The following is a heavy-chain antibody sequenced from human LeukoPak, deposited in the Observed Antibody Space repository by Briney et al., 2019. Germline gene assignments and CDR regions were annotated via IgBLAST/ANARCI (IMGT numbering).Heavy chain of an antibody. CDR3: AREDASGSYYRSLDY. Sequence: GGSLRLSCAASGFTFSTYTMNWVRQAPGKGLEWVSSITISSRYIYYADSVKGRFTISRDNAKNSLFLHMNSLRAEDTAVYYCAREDASGSYYRSLDYWGQGTLVAVTS. CDR2: ITISSRYI. V-gene: IGHV3-21*01. D-gene: IGHD3-10*01. J-gene: IGHJ4*02. CDR1: GFTFSTYT.